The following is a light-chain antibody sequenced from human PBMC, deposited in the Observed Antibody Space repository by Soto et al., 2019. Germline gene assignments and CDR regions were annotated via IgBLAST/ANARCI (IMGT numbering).Light chain of an antibody. CDR1: QSVSSN. V-gene: IGKV3-15*01. CDR2: GAS. J-gene: IGKJ2*01. Sequence: EIVMTQSPATLSVSPGESATLSCRASQSVSSNLAWYQQKPGQAPRLLIYGASTRATGIPARFSGSGSGTEFTLTIRSLQSEDFAVYYCQQYNNWPPYTFGQGTKLEIK. CDR3: QQYNNWPPYT.